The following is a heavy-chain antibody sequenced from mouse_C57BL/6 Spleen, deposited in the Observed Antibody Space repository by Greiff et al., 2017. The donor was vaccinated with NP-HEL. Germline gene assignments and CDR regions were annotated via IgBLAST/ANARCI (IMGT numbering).Heavy chain of an antibody. CDR3: ARSGDYDERGFDY. CDR2: IDPSDSYT. V-gene: IGHV1-69*01. Sequence: QVQLQQPGAELVMPGASVKLSCKASGYTFTSYWMHWVKQRPGQGLEWIGEIDPSDSYTNYNQKFKGKSTLTVDKSSSTAYMQLSSLTSEDSAVYYCARSGDYDERGFDYWGQGTTLTVSS. CDR1: GYTFTSYW. J-gene: IGHJ2*01. D-gene: IGHD2-4*01.